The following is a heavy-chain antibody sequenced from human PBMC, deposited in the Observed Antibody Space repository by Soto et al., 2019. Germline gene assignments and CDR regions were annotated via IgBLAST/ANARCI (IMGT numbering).Heavy chain of an antibody. D-gene: IGHD3-16*02. CDR1: GGSFSGYY. V-gene: IGHV4-34*01. CDR3: ARGLVGLRLGELSYFDY. CDR2: INHSGST. J-gene: IGHJ4*02. Sequence: SETLSLTCAVYGGSFSGYYWSWIRQPPGKGLEWIGEINHSGSTNYNPSLKSRVTISVDTSKNQFSLKLSSVTAADTAVYYCARGLVGLRLGELSYFDYWGQGTLVTVSS.